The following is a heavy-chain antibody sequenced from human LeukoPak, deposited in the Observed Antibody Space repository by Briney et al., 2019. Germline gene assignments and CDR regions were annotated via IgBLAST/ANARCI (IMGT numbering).Heavy chain of an antibody. Sequence: ASVKVSCKASGYTFTGYYMHWVRQAPGQGLEWMGWINPNSGGTNYAQKFQGRVTMTRDTSISTAYMELSSLRSEDTAVYYCARLAYESGTDYIDYWGQGILVTVSS. D-gene: IGHD3-10*01. J-gene: IGHJ4*02. CDR3: ARLAYESGTDYIDY. CDR1: GYTFTGYY. V-gene: IGHV1-2*02. CDR2: INPNSGGT.